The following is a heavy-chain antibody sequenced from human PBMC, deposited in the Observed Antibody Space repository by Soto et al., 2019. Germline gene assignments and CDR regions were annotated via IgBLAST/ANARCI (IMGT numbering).Heavy chain of an antibody. J-gene: IGHJ3*02. D-gene: IGHD3-22*01. Sequence: GSSVKVSCKASGYTFTGYYMHWVRQAPGQGLEWMGWINPNSGGTNYAQKFQGWVTMTRDTSISTAYMELSRLRSDDTAVYYCAGSYYYDSSGYYSGESAFEIWGQGTMVTVSS. V-gene: IGHV1-2*04. CDR3: AGSYYYDSSGYYSGESAFEI. CDR1: GYTFTGYY. CDR2: INPNSGGT.